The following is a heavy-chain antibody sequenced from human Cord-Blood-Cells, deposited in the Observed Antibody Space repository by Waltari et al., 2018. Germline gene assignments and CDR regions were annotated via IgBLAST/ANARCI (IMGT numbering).Heavy chain of an antibody. CDR2: RKQDGSEK. CDR1: GFTFSSYW. J-gene: IGHJ4*02. V-gene: IGHV3-7*01. CDR3: ARSRDYYFDY. Sequence: EVQLVESGGGLVQPGGSLRLSCAASGFTFSSYWMSWVRQAPGKGLEGVANRKQDGSEKYYVDSVKGRVTISRDNAKNSRYLQMNSLRSEDTAVYYCARSRDYYFDYWGQGTLVTVSS.